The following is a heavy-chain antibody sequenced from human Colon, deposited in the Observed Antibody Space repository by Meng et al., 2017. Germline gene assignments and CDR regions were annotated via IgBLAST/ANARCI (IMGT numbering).Heavy chain of an antibody. CDR1: GYTFTDYG. J-gene: IGHJ4*02. CDR3: AIDYASGRFFDD. CDR2: ISAANGYT. Sequence: QAQLVQSGTEVKKPGASVKISCKASGYTFTDYGFHWVRQAPGQSLEWLGWISAANGYTDYSKKFQGRVTITGDTSASTVYMDLSSLISEDTAVYYCAIDYASGRFFDDWGQGTLVTVSS. V-gene: IGHV1-3*01. D-gene: IGHD3-10*01.